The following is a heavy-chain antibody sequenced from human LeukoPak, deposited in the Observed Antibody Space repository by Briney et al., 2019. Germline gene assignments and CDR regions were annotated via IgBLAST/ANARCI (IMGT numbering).Heavy chain of an antibody. V-gene: IGHV3-48*04. CDR1: GFTFSTYI. CDR2: ISSSGSTI. CDR3: ARAHYYDSSGLDY. D-gene: IGHD3-22*01. Sequence: GGSLRLSCAASGFTFSTYIMNWVRQAPGKGLEWVSYISSSGSTIYYADSVKGRFTISRDNAKNSLYLQMNSLRAEDTAVYYCARAHYYDSSGLDYWGQGTLVTVSS. J-gene: IGHJ4*02.